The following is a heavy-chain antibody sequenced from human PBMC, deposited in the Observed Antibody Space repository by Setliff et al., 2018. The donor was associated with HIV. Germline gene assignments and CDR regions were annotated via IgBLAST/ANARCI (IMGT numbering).Heavy chain of an antibody. Sequence: PGGSLRLSCAVSGFIFNTYSMNWVRQAPGKGLERVSYIGGSGSAIYYADSVKGRFTISRDNAKNSLYLQLNSLRAEDTAVYYCVRDASPDYDSGGYSAGGHWGRGTLVTVSS. D-gene: IGHD3-22*01. CDR2: IGGSGSAI. V-gene: IGHV3-48*01. CDR1: GFIFNTYS. J-gene: IGHJ4*02. CDR3: VRDASPDYDSGGYSAGGH.